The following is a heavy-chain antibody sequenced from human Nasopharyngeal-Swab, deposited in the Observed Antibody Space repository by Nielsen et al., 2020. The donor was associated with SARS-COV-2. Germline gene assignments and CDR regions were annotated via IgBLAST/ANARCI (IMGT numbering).Heavy chain of an antibody. CDR1: GDSVSSSSAA. CDR3: ARARGAYGDYYYYYYTDV. V-gene: IGHV6-1*01. J-gene: IGHJ6*03. CDR2: TYYRSKWYN. D-gene: IGHD4-17*01. Sequence: SETLSLTCVISGDSVSSSSAAWNWIRQSPSRGLEWLGRTYYRSKWYNDYAVSEKSRITINPDTSKNQFSLHLNSVTPEDTAVYYCARARGAYGDYYYYYYTDVWGKGTTVTVSS.